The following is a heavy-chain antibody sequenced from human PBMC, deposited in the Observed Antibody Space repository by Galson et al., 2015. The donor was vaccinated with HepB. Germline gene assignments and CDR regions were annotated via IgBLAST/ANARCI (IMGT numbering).Heavy chain of an antibody. CDR2: ISAYNGNT. D-gene: IGHD3-10*01. CDR3: ARGLDGSGSYPPTLFDY. J-gene: IGHJ4*02. Sequence: SVKVSCKASGYTFTSYGISWVRQAPGQGLEWMGWISAYNGNTNYAQKLQGRVTMTTDTSTSTAYMELRSLRSDDTAVYYCARGLDGSGSYPPTLFDYWGQGTLVTVSS. CDR1: GYTFTSYG. V-gene: IGHV1-18*01.